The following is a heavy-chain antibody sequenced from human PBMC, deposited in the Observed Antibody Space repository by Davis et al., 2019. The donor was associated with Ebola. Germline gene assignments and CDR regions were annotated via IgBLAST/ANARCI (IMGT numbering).Heavy chain of an antibody. D-gene: IGHD2-2*01. CDR2: IWYDGSNK. V-gene: IGHV3-33*01. J-gene: IGHJ6*02. Sequence: GGSLRLSCAASGFTFSSYGMHWVRQAPGKGLEWVAVIWYDGSNKYYADSVKGRFTISRDNSKNTLYLQMNSLRAEDTAVYYCARVRIVVGYYYYGMDAWGQGTTVTVSS. CDR1: GFTFSSYG. CDR3: ARVRIVVGYYYYGMDA.